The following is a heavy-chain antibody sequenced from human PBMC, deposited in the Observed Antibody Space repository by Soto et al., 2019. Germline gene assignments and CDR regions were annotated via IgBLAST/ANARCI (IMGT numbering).Heavy chain of an antibody. CDR2: INPNSGGT. CDR3: ARGPPIVTMVRGVGAFDI. J-gene: IGHJ3*02. D-gene: IGHD3-10*01. Sequence: ASVKVSCKASGYTFTGYYMHWVRQAPGQGLEWMGWINPNSGGTNYAQKFQGWVTMTRDTSISTAYMELSRLRSDDTAVYYCARGPPIVTMVRGVGAFDIWGQGTMVTVSS. CDR1: GYTFTGYY. V-gene: IGHV1-2*04.